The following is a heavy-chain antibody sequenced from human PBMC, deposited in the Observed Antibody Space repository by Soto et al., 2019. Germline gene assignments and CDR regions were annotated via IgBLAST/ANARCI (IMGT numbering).Heavy chain of an antibody. CDR1: GFTFGSYA. CDR2: LGGNGFTT. Sequence: EVQLLESGGGLVQPGGSLRLSCVVSGFTFGSYAMSWVRQAPEKGPEWVAILGGNGFTTYYAASVKGRFTISGDKSKSTLFLQMTSLRADDTGVYYCAKALRLSLNFFYDMDVWGRGTSVTVSS. V-gene: IGHV3-23*01. D-gene: IGHD2-2*01. CDR3: AKALRLSLNFFYDMDV. J-gene: IGHJ6*03.